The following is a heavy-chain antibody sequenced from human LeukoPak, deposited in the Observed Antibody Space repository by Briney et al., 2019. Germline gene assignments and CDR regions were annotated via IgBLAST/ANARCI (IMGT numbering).Heavy chain of an antibody. Sequence: PGGSLRLSCATSGFTLSSFKMTWVRQAPGKGLEWVASISPSSSYISYADSLKGRVTASRDNAKHSVFLQMGSLRAEDTAVYYCARDLAGGEYFDSWGQGTLVSVSS. D-gene: IGHD3-16*01. V-gene: IGHV3-21*01. CDR2: ISPSSSYI. CDR1: GFTLSSFK. CDR3: ARDLAGGEYFDS. J-gene: IGHJ4*02.